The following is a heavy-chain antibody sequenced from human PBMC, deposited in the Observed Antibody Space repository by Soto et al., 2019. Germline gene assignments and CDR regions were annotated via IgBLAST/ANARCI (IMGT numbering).Heavy chain of an antibody. CDR3: ARSTGQRQALRYDFGLDV. V-gene: IGHV3-11*06. CDR1: GFRVSDNY. CDR2: ISSSGGYT. Sequence: QVQLEESGGGLVEPGGSLRLSCAASGFRVSDNYMTWIRQAPGKGLEWVSYISSSGGYTNYADSVKGRFTISKDNAKNSLSLQMDSLRGEDTAVYFCARSTGQRQALRYDFGLDVWGQGTTVTVSS. J-gene: IGHJ6*02.